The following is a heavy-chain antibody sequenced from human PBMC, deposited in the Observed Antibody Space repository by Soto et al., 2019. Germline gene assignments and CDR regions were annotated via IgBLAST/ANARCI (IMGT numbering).Heavy chain of an antibody. D-gene: IGHD3-16*01. CDR2: MYYSGAT. V-gene: IGHV4-39*01. Sequence: QLQLQESGPGLVKPSETLSLACTVSGGSISSNSYYWDWIRHPPGKGLEWIGSMYYSGATSHNPSLQSRVTISVDTSKTQFPLHLSSVTAADTAVYYCARHAAYDSVWGKSDGSDYWGQGTLVTVSS. CDR1: GGSISSNSYY. CDR3: ARHAAYDSVWGKSDGSDY. J-gene: IGHJ4*02.